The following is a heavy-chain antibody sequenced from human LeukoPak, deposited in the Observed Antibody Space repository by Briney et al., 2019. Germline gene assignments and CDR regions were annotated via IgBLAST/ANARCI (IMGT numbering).Heavy chain of an antibody. V-gene: IGHV3-48*01. CDR2: IGISSGNT. CDR3: ARDHRYAFDN. CDR1: GFNFIDYS. J-gene: IGHJ4*01. Sequence: GGSLRLSCAASGFNFIDYSMNWVRQAPGKGLEWISYIGISSGNTKYADSVKGRFTISRDKARNSLYLQRNSLRVEDTAMYYCARDHRYAFDNWGHGTPVTVSS. D-gene: IGHD5-12*01.